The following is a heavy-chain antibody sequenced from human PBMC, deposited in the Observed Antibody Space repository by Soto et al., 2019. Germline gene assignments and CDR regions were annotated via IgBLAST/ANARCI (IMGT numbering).Heavy chain of an antibody. CDR3: ARDHGSGTSLDY. D-gene: IGHD1-7*01. CDR2: ISYDGSNK. V-gene: IGHV3-30-3*01. J-gene: IGHJ4*02. Sequence: SGGSLRLSCAASGFTFSGFAMHWVRQAPGKGLEWVAVISYDGSNKYYADSVKGRFTISRDNSKNTLYLQMNSLRGEDTAVYYCARDHGSGTSLDYWGQGTLVTVSS. CDR1: GFTFSGFA.